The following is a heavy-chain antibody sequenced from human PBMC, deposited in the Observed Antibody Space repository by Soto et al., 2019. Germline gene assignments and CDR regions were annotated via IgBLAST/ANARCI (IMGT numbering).Heavy chain of an antibody. CDR2: IIPIFGTA. Sequence: SVKVSCKASGGTFSSYAVSWVRQAPGQGLEWMGGIIPIFGTANYAQKFQGRVTITADESTSTAYMELSSLRSEDTAVYYCARDIDYGDYDADYWGQGTLVTVSS. V-gene: IGHV1-69*13. CDR3: ARDIDYGDYDADY. CDR1: GGTFSSYA. D-gene: IGHD4-17*01. J-gene: IGHJ4*02.